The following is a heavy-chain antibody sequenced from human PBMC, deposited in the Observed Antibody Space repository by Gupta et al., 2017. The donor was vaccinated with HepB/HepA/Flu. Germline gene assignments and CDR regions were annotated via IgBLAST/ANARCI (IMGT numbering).Heavy chain of an antibody. D-gene: IGHD3-3*01. J-gene: IGHJ4*02. V-gene: IGHV3-23*01. CDR3: AKHSGVTRIGRYFDS. CDR2: LDNSGDYT. CDR1: GFTFRSYA. Sequence: GLVQSGGSLRLSCAASGFTFRSYAMSWVRQALGKGLEWVSALDNSGDYTYYADSAKGRFTISRDNSKGTLYLEMNSLTADDTAVYYCAKHSGVTRIGRYFDSWGQGTQVTVSS.